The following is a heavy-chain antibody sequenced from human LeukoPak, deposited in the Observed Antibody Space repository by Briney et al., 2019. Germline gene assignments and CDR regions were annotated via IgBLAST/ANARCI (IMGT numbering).Heavy chain of an antibody. V-gene: IGHV4-61*01. J-gene: IGHJ4*02. CDR3: ARFHRTSGWYYFDH. Sequence: NPSETLSLTCTVSGGSVSSGSYYWSWIRQPPGKGLEWIGYIYYNGNTNYNPSLKSRVTMSLNTSKNQFSLNLSSVTAADTSVYFCARFHRTSGWYYFDHWGQGTLVTVSS. D-gene: IGHD6-19*01. CDR2: IYYNGNT. CDR1: GGSVSSGSYY.